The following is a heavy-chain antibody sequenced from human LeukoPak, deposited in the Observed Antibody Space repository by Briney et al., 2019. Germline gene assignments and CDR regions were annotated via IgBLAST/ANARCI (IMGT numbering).Heavy chain of an antibody. Sequence: KSGGSLRLSCAASGFTFSNAWMSWVRQAPGKGLEWVGRIKSKTDGGTTDYAAPVEGRFTISRDDSKNTLYLQMNSLKTEDTAVYYCTTDRLVTMVRGVVIRAYWGQGTLVTVSS. CDR3: TTDRLVTMVRGVVIRAY. J-gene: IGHJ4*02. D-gene: IGHD3-10*01. CDR1: GFTFSNAW. CDR2: IKSKTDGGTT. V-gene: IGHV3-15*01.